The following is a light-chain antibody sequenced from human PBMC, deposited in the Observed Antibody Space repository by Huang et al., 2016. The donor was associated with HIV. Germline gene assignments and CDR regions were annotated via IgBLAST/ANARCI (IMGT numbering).Light chain of an antibody. V-gene: IGKV3-20*01. Sequence: EIVLTQSPGTLSVSPGERATLSCRASQRVSSSSLAWYQQKPGQAPRLLIYGASSRATDIPDRFSGSGSGTDFTLSISRLEPEDFAVYYCQQYGSSPAFGQGTKVEIK. CDR2: GAS. CDR3: QQYGSSPA. CDR1: QRVSSSS. J-gene: IGKJ1*01.